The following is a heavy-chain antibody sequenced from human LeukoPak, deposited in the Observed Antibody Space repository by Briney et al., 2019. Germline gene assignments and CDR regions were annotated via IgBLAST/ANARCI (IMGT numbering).Heavy chain of an antibody. Sequence: GGSLRLSCATSGFTFSSYAMSWVRQAPGKGLEWVSAISGNGVSTYYADSVKGRFTISRDNSKNTLYLQMNSLRAEDTAVYYCASSGAGSGSYYLDAFNYWGQGTLVTVSS. CDR2: ISGNGVST. J-gene: IGHJ4*02. CDR1: GFTFSSYA. CDR3: ASSGAGSGSYYLDAFNY. D-gene: IGHD3-10*01. V-gene: IGHV3-23*01.